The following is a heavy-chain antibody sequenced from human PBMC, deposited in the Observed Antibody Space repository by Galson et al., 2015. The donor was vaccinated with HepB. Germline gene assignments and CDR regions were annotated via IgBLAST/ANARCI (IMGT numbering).Heavy chain of an antibody. Sequence: SLRLSCAASGFTFSSYARSWVRQAPGKGLEWVSAISGSGGSTYYADSVKGRFTISRDNSKNTLYLQMNSLRAEDTAVYYCAKDLGQYYDFWSGYYGYYFDYWGQGTLVTVSS. V-gene: IGHV3-23*01. CDR3: AKDLGQYYDFWSGYYGYYFDY. CDR1: GFTFSSYA. CDR2: ISGSGGST. J-gene: IGHJ4*02. D-gene: IGHD3-3*01.